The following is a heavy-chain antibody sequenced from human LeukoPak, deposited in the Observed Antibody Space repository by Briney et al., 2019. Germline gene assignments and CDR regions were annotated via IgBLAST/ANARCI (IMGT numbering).Heavy chain of an antibody. CDR1: GYTFTSYG. CDR2: ISAYNGNT. Sequence: ASVKVSCKASGYTFTSYGISWVRQAPGQGLEWMGWISAYNGNTNYAQKLQGRVTMTTDTSTSTAYMELRSLRSGDMAVYYCARDTGYGNYYYYMDVWGKGTTVTVSS. V-gene: IGHV1-18*03. CDR3: ARDTGYGNYYYYMDV. J-gene: IGHJ6*03. D-gene: IGHD5-12*01.